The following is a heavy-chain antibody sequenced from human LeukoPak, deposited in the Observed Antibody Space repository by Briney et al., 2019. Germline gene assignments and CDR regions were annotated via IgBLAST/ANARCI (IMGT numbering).Heavy chain of an antibody. CDR1: GFTFSSYG. CDR2: IYSGGST. Sequence: AMSLRLSCAAPGFTFSSYGMTRVRQAPGKGLQWVSVIYSGGSTYYADSVKGRFTISRDNSKNTLYLQINSLRAEDTAVYYCARDKAAYWYFDLWGRGTLVTVSS. D-gene: IGHD6-25*01. CDR3: ARDKAAYWYFDL. J-gene: IGHJ2*01. V-gene: IGHV3-66*01.